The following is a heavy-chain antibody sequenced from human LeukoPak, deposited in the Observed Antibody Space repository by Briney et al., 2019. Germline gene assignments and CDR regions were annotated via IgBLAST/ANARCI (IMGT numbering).Heavy chain of an antibody. CDR3: AKDSLADIDY. Sequence: PGGSLRLSRAASGLIFSTYGMYSVSQAPGNWMGWVAFIRHDGRIKNYADSVKGRSTISRDNSKNTLYLQMNSLRAEDTAVYYCAKDSLADIDYWGQGTLVTVSS. CDR2: IRHDGRIK. CDR1: GLIFSTYG. V-gene: IGHV3-30*02. J-gene: IGHJ4*02. D-gene: IGHD3-16*01.